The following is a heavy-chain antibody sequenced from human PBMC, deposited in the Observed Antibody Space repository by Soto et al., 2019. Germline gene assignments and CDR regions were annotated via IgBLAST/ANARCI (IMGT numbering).Heavy chain of an antibody. CDR2: MNPNSGNT. CDR1: GYTFTSYD. Sequence: QVQLVQSGAEVKKPGASVKVSCKASGYTFTSYDINWVRQATGQGLEWMGWMNPNSGNTGYAQKFQGRVTMTRNTSISTAYMELSSLRSEDTAVYYCARGIRRCSSTSCYAFGSTLMGRYYYYYMDVWGKGTTVTVSS. V-gene: IGHV1-8*01. CDR3: ARGIRRCSSTSCYAFGSTLMGRYYYYYMDV. J-gene: IGHJ6*03. D-gene: IGHD2-2*01.